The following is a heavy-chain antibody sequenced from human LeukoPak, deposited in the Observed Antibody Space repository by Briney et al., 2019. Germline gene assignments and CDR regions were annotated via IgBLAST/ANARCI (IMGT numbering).Heavy chain of an antibody. CDR2: IWYDGSNK. Sequence: GRSLRLSCAAAGFTFSTYGMHWVRQAPGKGPGWVAVIWYDGSNKYYAEPVKGRFTISRDNSKNTLYLQMNSLRAEDMAVYYCAREASYSFDYWGQGTLVTVSS. V-gene: IGHV3-33*01. D-gene: IGHD5-18*01. CDR3: AREASYSFDY. CDR1: GFTFSTYG. J-gene: IGHJ4*02.